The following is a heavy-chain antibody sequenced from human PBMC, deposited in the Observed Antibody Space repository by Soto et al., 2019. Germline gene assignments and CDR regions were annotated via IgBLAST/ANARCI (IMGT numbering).Heavy chain of an antibody. D-gene: IGHD3-16*01. V-gene: IGHV3-48*01. Sequence: EVQLVESGGGLVQPGGSLRLSCAASGFTFSRYGMNWVRQAPGKGLEWVSYISVSSGNSIYYADSVKGRFTISRDNAKNSLSLQMNSLRAEDTAVYYCARDLWAGLPGGESDYWGQGTLVTVSS. J-gene: IGHJ4*02. CDR1: GFTFSRYG. CDR3: ARDLWAGLPGGESDY. CDR2: ISVSSGNSI.